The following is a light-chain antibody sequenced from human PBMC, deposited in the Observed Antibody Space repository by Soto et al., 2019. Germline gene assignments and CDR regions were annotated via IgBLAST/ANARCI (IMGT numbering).Light chain of an antibody. V-gene: IGKV3-20*01. Sequence: DIVLTQSPASLSLPPGERATLSCRASQSVSSSFLAWYQQKPVQAPRLLIYGASRRATGIADRFTGSGSGTDFTLTISRLEPEDFAVYYCQQYDSSLTFGLGTKVEIK. CDR3: QQYDSSLT. J-gene: IGKJ1*01. CDR2: GAS. CDR1: QSVSSSF.